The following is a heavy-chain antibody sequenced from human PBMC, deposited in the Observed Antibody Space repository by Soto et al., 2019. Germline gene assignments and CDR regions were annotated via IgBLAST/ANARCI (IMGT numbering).Heavy chain of an antibody. D-gene: IGHD1-7*01. CDR3: ARDFAGTTSYYYYYMDG. V-gene: IGHV3-33*01. CDR1: GFTFSSYG. J-gene: IGHJ6*03. Sequence: GGSLRLSCAASGFTFSSYGMHWVRQAPGKGLEWVAVIWYDGSNKYYADSVKGRFTISRDNSKNTLYLQMNRLRAEDTAVYYFARDFAGTTSYYYYYMDGWGTGTTVNLSS. CDR2: IWYDGSNK.